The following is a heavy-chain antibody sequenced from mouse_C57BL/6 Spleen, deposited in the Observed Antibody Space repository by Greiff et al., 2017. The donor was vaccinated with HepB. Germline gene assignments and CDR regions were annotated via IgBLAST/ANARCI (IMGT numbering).Heavy chain of an antibody. D-gene: IGHD2-1*01. CDR2: FYPGSGSI. Sequence: VQLQQSGAELVKPGASVKLSCKASGYTFTEYTIHWVKQRSGQGLEWIGWFYPGSGSIKYNEKFKDKATLTADKSSSTVYMELSRLTSEDSAVYFCARHAVIYYGNPYYAMDYWGQGTSVTVSS. V-gene: IGHV1-62-2*01. CDR1: GYTFTEYT. J-gene: IGHJ4*01. CDR3: ARHAVIYYGNPYYAMDY.